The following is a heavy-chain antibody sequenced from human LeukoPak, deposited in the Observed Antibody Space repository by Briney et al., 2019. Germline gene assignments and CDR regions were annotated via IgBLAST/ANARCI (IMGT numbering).Heavy chain of an antibody. CDR1: GASFSSGGYY. V-gene: IGHV4-61*02. D-gene: IGHD6-6*01. CDR3: ARGAALYYFDW. Sequence: PSQTLSLTCTVSGASFSSGGYYWSWIRQPAGKGLEWIGRMYTSGITNYNPSLGSRVTISLDTSENQFSLKLSSVTAADTAVYYCARGAALYYFDWWGQGTLVTVSS. J-gene: IGHJ4*02. CDR2: MYTSGIT.